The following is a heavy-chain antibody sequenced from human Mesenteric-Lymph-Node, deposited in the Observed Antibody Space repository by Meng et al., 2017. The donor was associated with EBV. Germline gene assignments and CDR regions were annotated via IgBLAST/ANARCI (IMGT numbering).Heavy chain of an antibody. J-gene: IGHJ4*02. CDR3: AHRRREDTGYHSAFHY. V-gene: IGHV2-5*02. Sequence: QITLKESGPTLVKPTQTLTLACSFSGFSLTTSGVRVGWVRQPPGKALEWLALIYWDDDERYSPSLKNRLTVTKDTSKNQVVLTMTNMDPADTGTYYCAHRRREDTGYHSAFHYWGPGSLVTVYS. D-gene: IGHD5-12*01. CDR2: IYWDDDE. CDR1: GFSLTTSGVR.